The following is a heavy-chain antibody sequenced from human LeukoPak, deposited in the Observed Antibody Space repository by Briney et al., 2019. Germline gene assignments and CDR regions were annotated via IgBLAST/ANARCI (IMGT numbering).Heavy chain of an antibody. J-gene: IGHJ4*02. CDR3: ARGYCTNGVCYEFGGYFDY. CDR2: ISAYNGHT. Sequence: GASVKVSCKASGYTFTSYGISWVRQAPGQGLEWMGWISAYNGHTKYAQKFQARVTMTTDKSTSTAYMELSSLRSEDTAVYYCARGYCTNGVCYEFGGYFDYWGQGTLVTVSS. D-gene: IGHD2-8*01. CDR1: GYTFTSYG. V-gene: IGHV1-18*01.